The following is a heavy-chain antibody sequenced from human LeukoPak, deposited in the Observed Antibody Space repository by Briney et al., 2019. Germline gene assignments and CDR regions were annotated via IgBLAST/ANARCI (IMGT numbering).Heavy chain of an antibody. CDR1: GFTFSSYA. D-gene: IGHD6-6*01. CDR3: AKGTIAARPSGPDY. V-gene: IGHV3-23*01. CDR2: ISGSGGST. J-gene: IGHJ4*02. Sequence: GGSLRLSCAASGFTFSSYAMSWVRQAPGKGLEGVSAISGSGGSTYYADSVKGRFTISRDNSKNTLYLQMNSLRAEDTAVYYCAKGTIAARPSGPDYWGQGTLVTVSS.